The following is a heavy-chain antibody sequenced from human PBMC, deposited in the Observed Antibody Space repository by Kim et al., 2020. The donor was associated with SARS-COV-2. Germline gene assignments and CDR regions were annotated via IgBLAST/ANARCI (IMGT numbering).Heavy chain of an antibody. CDR1: GFTFSDYY. Sequence: GGSLGLSCAASGFTFSDYYMSWIRQAPGKGLEWVSYISSSSSYTNYADSVKGRFTISRDNAKNSLYLQMNSLRAEDTAVYYCARVGYDYVWGSYRDYYYYYDMGVWGQGTTVTVSS. D-gene: IGHD3-16*02. CDR2: ISSSSSYT. J-gene: IGHJ6*02. CDR3: ARVGYDYVWGSYRDYYYYYDMGV. V-gene: IGHV3-11*05.